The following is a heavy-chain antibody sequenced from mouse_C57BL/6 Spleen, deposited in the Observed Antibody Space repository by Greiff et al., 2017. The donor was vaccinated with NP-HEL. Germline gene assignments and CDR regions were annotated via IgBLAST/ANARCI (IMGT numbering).Heavy chain of an antibody. D-gene: IGHD2-5*01. J-gene: IGHJ2*01. CDR2: IYPGSGST. CDR3: ARPSNYGDGYFDY. CDR1: GYTFTSYW. V-gene: IGHV1-55*01. Sequence: VQLQQPGAELVKPGASVKMSCKASGYTFTSYWITWVTQRPGQGLEWIGDIYPGSGSTNYNEKFKSKATLTVDTSSSTAYMQLSSLTSEDSAVYYCARPSNYGDGYFDYWGQGTTLTVSS.